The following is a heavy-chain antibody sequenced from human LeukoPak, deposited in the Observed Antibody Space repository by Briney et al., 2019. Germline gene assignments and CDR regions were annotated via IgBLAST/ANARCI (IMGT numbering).Heavy chain of an antibody. J-gene: IGHJ4*02. V-gene: IGHV3-33*08. CDR2: IRYDGSNK. CDR3: ARDADTSGPYSHFDY. D-gene: IGHD3-22*01. CDR1: GFTFSSYA. Sequence: GGSPRLSCAASGFTFSSYAMSWVRQAPGKGLEWVAGIRYDGSNKWYADSMKGRFTISRDSSKNTVYLQMNSLRGEDTALYYCARDADTSGPYSHFDYWGQGTLVTVSS.